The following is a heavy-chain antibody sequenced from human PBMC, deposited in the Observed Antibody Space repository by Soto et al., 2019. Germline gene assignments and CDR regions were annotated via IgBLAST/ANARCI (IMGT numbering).Heavy chain of an antibody. Sequence: GGSLRLSCAASGFTFDDYGMSWVRQAPGKGLEWVSGINWNGGSTGYADSVKGRFTISRDNAKNSLYLQMNSLRAEDTALYYCARAPLAAAGTHFLYYFDYWGQGTLVTVSS. CDR2: INWNGGST. CDR1: GFTFDDYG. V-gene: IGHV3-20*04. J-gene: IGHJ4*02. D-gene: IGHD6-13*01. CDR3: ARAPLAAAGTHFLYYFDY.